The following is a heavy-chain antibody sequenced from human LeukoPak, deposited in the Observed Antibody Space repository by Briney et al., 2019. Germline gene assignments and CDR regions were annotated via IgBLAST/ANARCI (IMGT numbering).Heavy chain of an antibody. D-gene: IGHD2-2*01. Sequence: SETLSLTCTVSGGSISSYYWSWIRRPPGKGLEWIGYIYYSGSTNYNPSLKSRVTISVDTSKNQFSLKLSSVTAADTAVYYCAVSTGGYCSSTSCIEAWGQGTLVTVSS. CDR3: AVSTGGYCSSTSCIEA. J-gene: IGHJ5*02. CDR1: GGSISSYY. CDR2: IYYSGST. V-gene: IGHV4-59*01.